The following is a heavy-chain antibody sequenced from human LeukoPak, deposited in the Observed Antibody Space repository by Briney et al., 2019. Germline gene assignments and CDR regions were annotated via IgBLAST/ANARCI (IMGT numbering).Heavy chain of an antibody. CDR3: AKGGGGGEDFNY. D-gene: IGHD3-16*01. V-gene: IGHV3-30*18. J-gene: IGHJ4*02. CDR1: GFIFSSYG. CDR2: MSFDGTSK. Sequence: PGGSLRLSCAASGFIFSSYGIHWVRQAPGKGLEWVATMSFDGTSKYYAESVKGRFTISRDNSKNTLYLQMNSLRAEDTAVYYCAKGGGGGEDFNYWGQGTLVIVSS.